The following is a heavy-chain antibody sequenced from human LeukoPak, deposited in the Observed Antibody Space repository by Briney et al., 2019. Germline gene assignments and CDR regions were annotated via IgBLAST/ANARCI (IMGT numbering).Heavy chain of an antibody. D-gene: IGHD1-26*01. J-gene: IGHJ4*02. CDR1: GYTFTSYT. CDR2: INAGNGNT. V-gene: IGHV1-3*01. CDR3: ARFPSPGGGATHFDY. Sequence: ASVKVSCKASGYTFTSYTIHWVRQAPGQRLEWMGWINAGNGNTKYSQKFQDRVTFTRDTSATTAYMELTSLRSEDTSVYYCARFPSPGGGATHFDYWGQGTLVIVSS.